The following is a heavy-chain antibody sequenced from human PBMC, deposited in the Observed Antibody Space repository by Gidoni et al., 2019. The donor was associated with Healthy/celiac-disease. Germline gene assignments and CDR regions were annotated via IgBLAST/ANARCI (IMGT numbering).Heavy chain of an antibody. D-gene: IGHD3-22*01. J-gene: IGHJ4*02. CDR3: ARAPHHYYDSSGYCDY. V-gene: IGHV3-33*01. CDR1: GFTFSSYG. CDR2: IWYDGSNK. Sequence: QVQLVESGGGVVQPGRSLRLSCAASGFTFSSYGMHWVRQAPGKGLEWVAVIWYDGSNKYYADSVKGRFTISRDNSKNTLYLQMNSLRAEDTAVYYCARAPHHYYDSSGYCDYWGQGTLVTVSS.